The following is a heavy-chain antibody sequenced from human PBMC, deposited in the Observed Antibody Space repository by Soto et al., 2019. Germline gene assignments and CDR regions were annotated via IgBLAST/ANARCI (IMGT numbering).Heavy chain of an antibody. CDR1: GFNFSSYG. CDR2: ISGSGGST. Sequence: PGGSMRVSCAAAGFNFSSYGRSWVRQATGKGLEWVSAISGSGGSTYYADSVKGRFTISRDNSKNTLYLQMNSLRAEDTAVYYCAKGVGWLVRNYGMDVWGQGTTVTVSS. D-gene: IGHD6-19*01. V-gene: IGHV3-23*01. CDR3: AKGVGWLVRNYGMDV. J-gene: IGHJ6*02.